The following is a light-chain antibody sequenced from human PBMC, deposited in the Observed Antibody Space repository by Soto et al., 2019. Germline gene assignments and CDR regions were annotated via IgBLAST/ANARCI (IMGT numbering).Light chain of an antibody. CDR1: QNANSN. Sequence: EIVMTQSPATVSVSPGERATLSCRASQNANSNLAWYQQKPGQPPRLLIYGAYTRATGVPARFSGSGSGTEFTLTINSLQSEDFAVYYCQQYNSWPPLTFGGGTKVDIK. CDR3: QQYNSWPPLT. J-gene: IGKJ4*01. CDR2: GAY. V-gene: IGKV3-15*01.